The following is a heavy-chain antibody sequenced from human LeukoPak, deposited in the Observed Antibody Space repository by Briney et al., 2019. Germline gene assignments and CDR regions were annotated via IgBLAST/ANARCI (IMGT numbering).Heavy chain of an antibody. D-gene: IGHD1-1*01. J-gene: IGHJ4*02. CDR1: GFTFSNYL. V-gene: IGHV3-23*01. Sequence: PGGSLRLSCAASGFTFSNYLMRWVRQAPGKGLEWVSSISDNGGATYYADSVKGRFTISRDNSKNTLYFQMSSLRAEDTAVYYCARRQGLYFGYWGQGTLVTVSS. CDR3: ARRQGLYFGY. CDR2: ISDNGGAT.